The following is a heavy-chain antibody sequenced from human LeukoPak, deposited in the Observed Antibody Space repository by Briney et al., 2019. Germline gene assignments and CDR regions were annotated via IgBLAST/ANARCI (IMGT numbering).Heavy chain of an antibody. J-gene: IGHJ4*02. CDR1: GDSVRSYY. D-gene: IGHD2-8*01. V-gene: IGHV4-34*01. Sequence: SEILSLTCTVSGDSVRSYYWSWIRQPPGKGLEWIGEINHSGSTNYNPSLKSRVTISVDTSKNQFSLKLSSVTAADTAVYYCARGPAVLMVYALDYWGQGTLVTVSS. CDR3: ARGPAVLMVYALDY. CDR2: INHSGST.